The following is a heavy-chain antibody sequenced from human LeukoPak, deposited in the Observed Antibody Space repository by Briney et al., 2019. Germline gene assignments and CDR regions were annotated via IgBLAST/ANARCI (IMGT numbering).Heavy chain of an antibody. CDR2: IWYDGSNK. J-gene: IGHJ4*02. CDR3: AKEHSGYDLGYFDY. V-gene: IGHV3-33*06. D-gene: IGHD5-12*01. Sequence: PGGSLRLSCAASGFTFSSYGMRWVRQAPGKGLEWVAVIWYDGSNKYYADSVKGRFTISRDNSKNTLYLQMNSLRAEDTAVYYCAKEHSGYDLGYFDYWGQGTLVTVSS. CDR1: GFTFSSYG.